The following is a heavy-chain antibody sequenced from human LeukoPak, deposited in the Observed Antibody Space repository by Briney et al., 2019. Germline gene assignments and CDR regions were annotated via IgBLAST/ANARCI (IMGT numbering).Heavy chain of an antibody. CDR2: ISSSSSFR. CDR3: ARESSGYFY. Sequence: GGSLRLSCTASGFSFSSYSMNWVRQAPGKGLEWVSSISSSSSFRYYADSVKGRFTISRDNAKNSLYLQMNSLRAEDTAVYYCARESSGYFYWGQGTLVTVSS. V-gene: IGHV3-21*01. D-gene: IGHD3-22*01. CDR1: GFSFSSYS. J-gene: IGHJ4*02.